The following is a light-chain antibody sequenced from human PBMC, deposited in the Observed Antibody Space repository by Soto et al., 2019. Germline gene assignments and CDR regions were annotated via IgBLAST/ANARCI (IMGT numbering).Light chain of an antibody. J-gene: IGKJ4*01. CDR1: QSVNRY. CDR2: DAS. Sequence: EIVLTQSPATLSLSPGERATLSCGASQSVNRYLAWYQQKPGQAPRLLIHDASNRATGIPARFSGSGSGTDFTLTISSLEPEDFGVYYCQQRSNWPQITFGGGTKVEIK. CDR3: QQRSNWPQIT. V-gene: IGKV3-11*01.